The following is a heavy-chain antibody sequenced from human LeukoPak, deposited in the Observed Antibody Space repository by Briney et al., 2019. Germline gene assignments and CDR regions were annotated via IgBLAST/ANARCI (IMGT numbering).Heavy chain of an antibody. V-gene: IGHV3-66*03. Sequence: GGSLRLSCTVSGFTVSSNSMSWVRQAPGKGLEWVSFIYSDNTHYSDSVKGRFTISRDNSKNTLYLQLNRLRAEDTAVYYCAKDWDDYYGSGSYFDYWGQGTLVTVSS. CDR1: GFTVSSNS. CDR3: AKDWDDYYGSGSYFDY. D-gene: IGHD3-10*01. J-gene: IGHJ4*02. CDR2: IYSDNT.